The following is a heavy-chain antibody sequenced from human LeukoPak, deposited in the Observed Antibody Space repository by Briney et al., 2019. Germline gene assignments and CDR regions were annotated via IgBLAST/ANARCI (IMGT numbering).Heavy chain of an antibody. CDR1: GYTFTGYY. CDR2: INPNSGGT. CDR3: ASETAYYDILTGHLDY. J-gene: IGHJ4*02. D-gene: IGHD3-9*01. V-gene: IGHV1-2*06. Sequence: ASVKVSCKASGYTFTGYYMHWVRQAPGQGLEWMGRINPNSGGTNYAQKFQGRVTMTRDTSISTAYMELSRLRSDDTAAYYCASETAYYDILTGHLDYWGQGTLVTVSS.